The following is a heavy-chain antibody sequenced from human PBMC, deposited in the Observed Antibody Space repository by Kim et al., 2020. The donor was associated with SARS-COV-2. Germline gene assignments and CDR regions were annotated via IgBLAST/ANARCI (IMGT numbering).Heavy chain of an antibody. V-gene: IGHV3-20*01. CDR2: INWSGGSR. D-gene: IGHD6-13*01. Sequence: GGSLRLSCAASGFTFDDYGMSWVRQAPGKGLEWVSGINWSGGSRGYADSVKGRFTISRDNAKNSLYLQMNSLRAEDTALYHCARDRIADNAFDIWGQGTMVTVSS. CDR1: GFTFDDYG. J-gene: IGHJ3*02. CDR3: ARDRIADNAFDI.